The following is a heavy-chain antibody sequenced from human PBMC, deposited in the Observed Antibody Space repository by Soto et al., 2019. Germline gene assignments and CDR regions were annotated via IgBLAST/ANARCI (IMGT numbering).Heavy chain of an antibody. D-gene: IGHD5-12*01. CDR3: ARADKRTINYYYYGMDV. CDR2: IIPIFGTA. V-gene: IGHV1-69*01. J-gene: IGHJ6*02. CDR1: GGTFSSYA. Sequence: QVQLVQSGAEVKKPGSSVKVSCKASGGTFSSYAISWVRQAPGQGLEWMGGIIPIFGTANYAQKFQGRVTITADESTSTAYMELSSLRAEDTAVYYCARADKRTINYYYYGMDVWGQGTTVTVSS.